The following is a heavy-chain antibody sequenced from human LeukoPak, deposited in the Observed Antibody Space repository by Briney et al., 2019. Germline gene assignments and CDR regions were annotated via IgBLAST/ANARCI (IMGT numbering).Heavy chain of an antibody. CDR1: GGSFSGYY. V-gene: IGHV4-34*01. CDR2: INHSGST. J-gene: IGHJ5*02. Sequence: SETLSLTCAVYGGSFSGYYWSWIRQPPGKGLEWIGEINHSGSTNYNPSLKSRVTISVDTSKNQFSLKLSSVTAADTAVYYCARLRWPRLGWFDPWGQGTLVTVSS. D-gene: IGHD5-12*01. CDR3: ARLRWPRLGWFDP.